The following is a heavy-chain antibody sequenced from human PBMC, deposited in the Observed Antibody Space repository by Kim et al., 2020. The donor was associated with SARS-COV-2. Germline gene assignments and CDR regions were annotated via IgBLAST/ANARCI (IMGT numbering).Heavy chain of an antibody. CDR2: IWYDGSNK. Sequence: GGSLRLSCAASGFTFSSYGMHWVRQAPGKGLEWVAVIWYDGSNKYYADSVKGRFTISRDNSKNTLYLQMNSLRAEDTAVYYCAREGTIFGVAQNWFDPWGQGTLVTVSS. CDR3: AREGTIFGVAQNWFDP. D-gene: IGHD3-3*01. J-gene: IGHJ5*02. V-gene: IGHV3-33*01. CDR1: GFTFSSYG.